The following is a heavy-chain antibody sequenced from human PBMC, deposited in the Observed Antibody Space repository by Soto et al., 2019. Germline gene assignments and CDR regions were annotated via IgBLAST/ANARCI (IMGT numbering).Heavy chain of an antibody. CDR1: GFTFSSYA. D-gene: IGHD3-10*01. CDR2: ISGSGGST. CDR3: AKFLWFGESMDGMDV. V-gene: IGHV3-23*01. J-gene: IGHJ6*02. Sequence: PGGSLRLSCAASGFTFSSYAMSWVRQTPGKGLEWVSAISGSGGSTYYADSVKGRFTISRDNSKNTLYLQMNSLRAEDTAVYYCAKFLWFGESMDGMDVWGQGTTVTVSS.